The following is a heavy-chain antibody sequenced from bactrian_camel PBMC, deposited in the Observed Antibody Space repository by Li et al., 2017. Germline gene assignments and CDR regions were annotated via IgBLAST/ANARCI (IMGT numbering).Heavy chain of an antibody. CDR3: VTDPFWTGDNY. CDR1: GFTFSSYT. CDR2: IHRGGTIT. D-gene: IGHD5*01. V-gene: IGHV3S31*01. Sequence: VQLVESGGGLVQPGGSLRLSCAASGFTFSSYTMSWVRQRPGKGLEWVSVIHRGGTITYYADSVKGRFTISRDNAKNTLYLQLNSLKPEDTAVYHCVTDPFWTGDNYWGQGTQVTVS. J-gene: IGHJ4*01.